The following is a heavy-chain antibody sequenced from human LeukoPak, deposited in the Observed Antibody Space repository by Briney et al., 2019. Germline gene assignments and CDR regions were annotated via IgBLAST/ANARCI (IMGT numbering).Heavy chain of an antibody. J-gene: IGHJ6*03. V-gene: IGHV4-4*07. Sequence: KPSETLSLTCTVSGGSISSYYWSWIRQPAGKGLEWIGRIYTSGSTNYNPSLKSRVTISVDTSKNQFSLKLSSVTAADTAVYYCARDRYDFWSGYKPYYYYMDVWGQGTTVTVSS. D-gene: IGHD3-3*01. CDR3: ARDRYDFWSGYKPYYYYMDV. CDR2: IYTSGST. CDR1: GGSISSYY.